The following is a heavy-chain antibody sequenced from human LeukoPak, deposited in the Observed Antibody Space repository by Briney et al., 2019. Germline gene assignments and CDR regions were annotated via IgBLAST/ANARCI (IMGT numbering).Heavy chain of an antibody. D-gene: IGHD2-2*01. V-gene: IGHV1-18*01. Sequence: ASVKVSCKASGYTFTIYGISWVRQAPGQGLEWMGWISAYNGNTNYAQKLQGRATMTTDTSTSTAYMELRSLRSDDTAVYYCARGLTHPRTSHSRGGMDVWGQGTTVTVSS. J-gene: IGHJ6*02. CDR2: ISAYNGNT. CDR3: ARGLTHPRTSHSRGGMDV. CDR1: GYTFTIYG.